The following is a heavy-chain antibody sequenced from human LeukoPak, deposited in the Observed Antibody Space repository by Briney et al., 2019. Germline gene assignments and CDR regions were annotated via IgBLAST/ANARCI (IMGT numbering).Heavy chain of an antibody. CDR1: GGSISSSSYY. J-gene: IGHJ3*02. CDR3: AREPAVIGDAFDI. D-gene: IGHD2-21*01. V-gene: IGHV4-39*02. Sequence: SETLSLTCTVSGGSISSSSYYWGWIRQPPGKGLEWIESIYYSGSTYYNPSLKSRATISVDTSKNQFSLKLSSVTAADTAVYYCAREPAVIGDAFDIWGQGTMVTVSS. CDR2: IYYSGST.